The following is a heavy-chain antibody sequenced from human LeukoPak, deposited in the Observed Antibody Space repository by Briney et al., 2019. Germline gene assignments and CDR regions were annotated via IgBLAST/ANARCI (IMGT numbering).Heavy chain of an antibody. Sequence: ASVKVSCKASGYTFTGYYIHWIRQTAQQGLEWMGRINPSSGVTYVVQKFQDRVTMTRGKSNSTAFMEMSGLRSDDTAVYYCARRGFDYWGQGTLVTVSS. J-gene: IGHJ4*02. V-gene: IGHV1-2*06. CDR1: GYTFTGYY. CDR3: ARRGFDY. CDR2: INPSSGVT.